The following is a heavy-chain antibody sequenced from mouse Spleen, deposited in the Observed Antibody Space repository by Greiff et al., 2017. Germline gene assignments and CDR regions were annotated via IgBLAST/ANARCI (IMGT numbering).Heavy chain of an antibody. V-gene: IGHV1-76*01. CDR2: IYPGSGNT. J-gene: IGHJ2*01. CDR1: GYTFTDYY. Sequence: QVQLQQSGAELVRPGASVKLSCKASGYTFTDYYINWVKQRPGQGLEWIARIYPGSGNTYYNEKFKGKATLTAEKSSSTAYMQLSSLTSEDSAVYFCARGGSYYLDYWGQGTTLTVSS. D-gene: IGHD2-12*01. CDR3: ARGGSYYLDY.